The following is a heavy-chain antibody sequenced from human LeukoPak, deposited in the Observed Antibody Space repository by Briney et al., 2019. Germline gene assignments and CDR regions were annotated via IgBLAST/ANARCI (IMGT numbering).Heavy chain of an antibody. D-gene: IGHD2-2*02. CDR3: ARGYLHGAFDI. CDR2: IYYSGST. V-gene: IGHV4-59*01. Sequence: SETPSLTCTVSGGSISSYYWSWIRQPPGKGLEWIGYIYYSGSTNYNPSLKSRVTISVDTSKNQFSLKLSSVTAADTAVYYCARGYLHGAFDIWGQGTMVTVSS. CDR1: GGSISSYY. J-gene: IGHJ3*02.